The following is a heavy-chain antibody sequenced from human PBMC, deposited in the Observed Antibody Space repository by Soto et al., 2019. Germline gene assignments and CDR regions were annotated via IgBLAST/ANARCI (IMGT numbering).Heavy chain of an antibody. Sequence: GASVKVSCKASGGTFSSYTISWVRQAPGQGLEWMGRIIPILGIANYAQKFQGRVTITADKSTSTAYMELSSLRSEDTAVYYCAPQGYCTNGVCFTGDDGYWGRGTLVTVSS. V-gene: IGHV1-69*02. D-gene: IGHD2-8*01. J-gene: IGHJ4*02. CDR1: GGTFSSYT. CDR3: APQGYCTNGVCFTGDDGY. CDR2: IIPILGIA.